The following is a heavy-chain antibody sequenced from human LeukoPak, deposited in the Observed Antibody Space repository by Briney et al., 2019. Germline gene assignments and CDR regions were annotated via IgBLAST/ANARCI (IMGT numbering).Heavy chain of an antibody. Sequence: GGSLRLSCAASGFTFSRHWMSWVRQAPGKGLEWVANIKQDDSEKYYVDSVKGRFTISRDNSRNMLYLQMNSLRAEDTAVYYCARDVNSYAHCGHWGQGTLVTVSS. J-gene: IGHJ4*02. V-gene: IGHV3-7*03. CDR3: ARDVNSYAHCGH. CDR1: GFTFSRHW. D-gene: IGHD5-18*01. CDR2: IKQDDSEK.